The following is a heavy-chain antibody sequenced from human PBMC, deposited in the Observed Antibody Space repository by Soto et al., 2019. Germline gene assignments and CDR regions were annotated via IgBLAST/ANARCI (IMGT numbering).Heavy chain of an antibody. CDR1: GGSLSSYY. CDR3: ARHKYYYDSCGYYQTSNWFDT. D-gene: IGHD3-22*01. CDR2: IYYSGST. V-gene: IGHV4-39*01. J-gene: IGHJ5*02. Sequence: PSETLSLTCTVSGGSLSSYYWGWIRQPPGKGLEWIGSIYYSGSTYYNPSLKSRVTISVDTSKNQFSLKLSSVTAADTAVYYCARHKYYYDSCGYYQTSNWFDTWGQGTLVTVSA.